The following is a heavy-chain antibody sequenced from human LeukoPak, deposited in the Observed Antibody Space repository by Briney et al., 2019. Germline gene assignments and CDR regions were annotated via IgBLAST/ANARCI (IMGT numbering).Heavy chain of an antibody. CDR1: GFTFSSYW. V-gene: IGHV3-7*01. CDR3: ASRYCSSTSCYNSWFDP. J-gene: IGHJ5*02. CDR2: IKQDGNEK. Sequence: GGSLRLSCAASGFTFSSYWMSWVRQAPGKGLEWVANIKQDGNEKYYVDSVKGRFTISRDNAKNSLYLQMNSLRAEDTAVYYCASRYCSSTSCYNSWFDPWGQGTLVTVSS. D-gene: IGHD2-2*02.